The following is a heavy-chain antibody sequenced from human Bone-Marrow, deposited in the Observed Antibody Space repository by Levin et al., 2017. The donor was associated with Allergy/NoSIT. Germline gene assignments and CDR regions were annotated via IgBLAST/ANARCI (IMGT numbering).Heavy chain of an antibody. D-gene: IGHD4-17*01. Sequence: SETLSLTCSVSGGSVRSDNFYWSWIRQPPGKRPEWIGYISYSGTPTYSPSLESRVTISLGASENHFSLRLTSLTAADTAVYYCARDHGDSSDAFALWGQGTMVTVSS. CDR1: GGSVRSDNFY. J-gene: IGHJ3*01. V-gene: IGHV4-61*03. CDR2: ISYSGTP. CDR3: ARDHGDSSDAFAL.